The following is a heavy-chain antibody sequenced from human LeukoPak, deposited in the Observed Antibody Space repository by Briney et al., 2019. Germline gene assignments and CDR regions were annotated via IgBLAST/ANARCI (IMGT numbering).Heavy chain of an antibody. J-gene: IGHJ4*02. V-gene: IGHV4-39*01. D-gene: IGHD1-26*01. CDR1: GGSISSSSYY. Sequence: PSETLSLTCTVSGGSISSSSYYWGWIRQPPGKGLEWIGSIYYSGSTYYNPSLNSRVTISVDTSKNQFSLKLSSVSAADTAVYYCARGPSGSYPYFDYWGQGTLVTVSS. CDR2: IYYSGST. CDR3: ARGPSGSYPYFDY.